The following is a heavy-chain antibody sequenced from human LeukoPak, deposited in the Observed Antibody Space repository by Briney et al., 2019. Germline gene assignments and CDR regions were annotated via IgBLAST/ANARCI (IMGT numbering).Heavy chain of an antibody. CDR2: IYHSGST. CDR3: ARSPMVGATSYYFDY. J-gene: IGHJ4*02. CDR1: GGSISSGGYS. D-gene: IGHD1-26*01. V-gene: IGHV4-30-2*01. Sequence: SETLSLTCAVSGGSISSGGYSWSWIRQPPGKGLEWIGYIYHSGSTNYNPSLKSRVTISVDTSKNQFSLKLSSVTAADTAVYYCARSPMVGATSYYFDYWGQGTLVTVSS.